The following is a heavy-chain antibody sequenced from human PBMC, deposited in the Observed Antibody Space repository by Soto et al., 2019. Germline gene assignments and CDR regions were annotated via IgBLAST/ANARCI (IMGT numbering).Heavy chain of an antibody. CDR3: ARDPPRIAEGQFDP. CDR2: IIPILGIA. J-gene: IGHJ5*02. Sequence: QVQLVQSGAEVKKPGSSVKVSCKASGGTFSSYTISWVRQAPGQGLEWMGRIIPILGIANYAQKFQGRVTITADNSTSTAYMELSSLRSEDTAVYYFARDPPRIAEGQFDPWGQGTLVTVSS. V-gene: IGHV1-69*08. D-gene: IGHD6-13*01. CDR1: GGTFSSYT.